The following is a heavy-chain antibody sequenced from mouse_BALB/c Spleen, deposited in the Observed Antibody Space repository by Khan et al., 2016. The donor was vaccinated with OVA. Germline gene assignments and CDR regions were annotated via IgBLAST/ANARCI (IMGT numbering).Heavy chain of an antibody. Sequence: QVQLKQSGTVLVKPGASVRLSCKASGYTFTSYYMYWVKQRPGQGLEWIGEINPSDGDSNFNENFKSKATLTVDKSSTTAYMQLSSLTSEDSAVYYCTRSGYGTFAYWGQGTLVTVSA. CDR3: TRSGYGTFAY. J-gene: IGHJ3*01. D-gene: IGHD4-1*01. CDR1: GYTFTSYY. CDR2: INPSDGDS. V-gene: IGHV1-53*01.